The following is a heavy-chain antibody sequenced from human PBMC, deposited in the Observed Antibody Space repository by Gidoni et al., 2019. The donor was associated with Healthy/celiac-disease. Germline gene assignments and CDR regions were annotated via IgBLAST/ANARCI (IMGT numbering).Heavy chain of an antibody. J-gene: IGHJ5*02. D-gene: IGHD6-19*01. V-gene: IGHV3-30*18. CDR3: AKARAVAGGVDP. Sequence: QVQLVESGGGVVQPGRSLRLSCAASGFTFSSYGMHWVRQAPGKGLEWVAVISYDGSNKYYADSAKGRFTISRDNSKNTLYLQMNSLRAEDTAVYYCAKARAVAGGVDPWGQGTLVTVSS. CDR1: GFTFSSYG. CDR2: ISYDGSNK.